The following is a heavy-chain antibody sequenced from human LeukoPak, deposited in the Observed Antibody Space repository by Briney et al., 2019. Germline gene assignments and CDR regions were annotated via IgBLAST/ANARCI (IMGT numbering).Heavy chain of an antibody. CDR3: TTDPGIYYYDSSGYHDAFDI. CDR1: GFTFSNAW. Sequence: AGGSLRLSCAASGFTFSNAWMSWVRQAPGKGLEGVGRIKSKTDGGTTDYAAPVKGRFTISRDDSKNTLYLQMNSLKTEDTAVYYCTTDPGIYYYDSSGYHDAFDIWGQGPMVTVSS. CDR2: IKSKTDGGTT. V-gene: IGHV3-15*01. J-gene: IGHJ3*02. D-gene: IGHD3-22*01.